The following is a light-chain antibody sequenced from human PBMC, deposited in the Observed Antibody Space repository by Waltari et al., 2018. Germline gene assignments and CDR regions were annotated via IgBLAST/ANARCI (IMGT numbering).Light chain of an antibody. Sequence: QSVLTQHPSASGSPGQRVTISCPGCGSNSASNYISLYQQFPGSAPNILMYRNDQRPSGVPDRFSGSKSGTSGSLAISGLRSEDEADYYCAAWDGSLSGWLFGGGTKLTVL. J-gene: IGLJ3*02. CDR1: GSNSASNY. V-gene: IGLV1-47*01. CDR3: AAWDGSLSGWL. CDR2: RND.